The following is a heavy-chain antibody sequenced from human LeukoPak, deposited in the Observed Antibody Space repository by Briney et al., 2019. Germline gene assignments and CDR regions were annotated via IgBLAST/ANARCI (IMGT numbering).Heavy chain of an antibody. D-gene: IGHD6-25*01. CDR1: GFTFSSYD. V-gene: IGHV3-23*01. Sequence: SGGYLRLSCVASGFTFSSYDMSWVRQAPGKGLEWVAVISGSGNSTYYPDSVRGRFTISRDNSKHTLYLQMSSLRAEDTAVYYCAKGAGSSGWNPSDYWGQGILATVSS. CDR2: ISGSGNST. CDR3: AKGAGSSGWNPSDY. J-gene: IGHJ4*02.